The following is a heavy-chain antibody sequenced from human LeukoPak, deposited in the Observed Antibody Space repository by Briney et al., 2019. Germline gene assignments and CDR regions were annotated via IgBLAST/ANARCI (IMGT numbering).Heavy chain of an antibody. V-gene: IGHV4-39*01. CDR2: IYNSGST. D-gene: IGHD2-2*01. J-gene: IGHJ4*02. CDR3: ARLMGPVVT. Sequence: SETLSLTCTVSGGSINSKNYYWGWIRQPPGKGLEWIGNIYNSGSTYYNPSLKSRVTISVDTSKNQFSLKLSSVTAADTAVYYCARLMGPVVTWGQGTLVTVSS. CDR1: GGSINSKNYY.